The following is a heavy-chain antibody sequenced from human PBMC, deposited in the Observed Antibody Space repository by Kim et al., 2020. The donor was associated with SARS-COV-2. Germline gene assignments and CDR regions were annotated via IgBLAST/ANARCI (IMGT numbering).Heavy chain of an antibody. D-gene: IGHD6-13*01. V-gene: IGHV4-34*01. CDR2: INHSGST. CDR3: ARGQRMAAAGTPFDY. J-gene: IGHJ4*02. CDR1: GGSFSGYY. Sequence: SETLSLTCAVYGGSFSGYYWSWIRQPPGKGLEWIGEINHSGSTNYNPSLKSRVTISVDTSKNQFSLKLSSVTAADTAVYYCARGQRMAAAGTPFDYWGQGTLVTVSS.